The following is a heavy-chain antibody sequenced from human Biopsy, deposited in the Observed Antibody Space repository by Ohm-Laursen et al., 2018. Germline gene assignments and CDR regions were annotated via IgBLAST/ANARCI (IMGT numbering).Heavy chain of an antibody. CDR1: GFTFSDHY. V-gene: IGHV4-39*01. CDR3: ARQEFATSPLDY. Sequence: LRLSCSASGFTFSDHYMDWIRQPPGKGLEWIGRIYYSGSTYYNPSLKSRVTISADRSKNQFSLKLTSVTAADTAMYYCARQEFATSPLDYWGQGSLVTVSS. D-gene: IGHD3-10*01. J-gene: IGHJ4*02. CDR2: IYYSGST.